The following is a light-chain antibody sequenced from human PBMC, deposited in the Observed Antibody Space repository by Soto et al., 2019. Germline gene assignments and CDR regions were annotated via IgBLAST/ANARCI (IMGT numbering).Light chain of an antibody. V-gene: IGKV3-11*01. Sequence: ELVLTPSPAALYLSPGERATLSCRDSQSVSSYLAWYQQKPGQAPRLLIYDASNRATGIPARFSGSGSGTDFTLTISSLEPEDFAVYYCQQRSNWPRTFGQRTKVDIK. CDR2: DAS. J-gene: IGKJ1*01. CDR1: QSVSSY. CDR3: QQRSNWPRT.